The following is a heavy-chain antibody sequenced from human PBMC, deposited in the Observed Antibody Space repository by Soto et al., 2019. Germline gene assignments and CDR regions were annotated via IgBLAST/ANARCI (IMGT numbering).Heavy chain of an antibody. CDR3: ARISYDTPYYFDC. CDR1: GGTFSSYS. V-gene: IGHV1-69*13. CDR2: IIPIFGTA. J-gene: IGHJ4*02. Sequence: GASVEVSCKASGGTFSSYSISWVLQAPGQGLEWMGGIIPIFGTANYAQKFQGRVTITADESTSTAYMELSSLRSEDTAVYYCARISYDTPYYFDCWGQGTLVTVSS. D-gene: IGHD3-22*01.